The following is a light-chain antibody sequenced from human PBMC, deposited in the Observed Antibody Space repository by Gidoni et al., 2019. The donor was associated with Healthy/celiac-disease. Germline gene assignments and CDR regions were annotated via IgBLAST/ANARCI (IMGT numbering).Light chain of an antibody. CDR2: GAS. CDR3: QQYNNWPPRRT. V-gene: IGKV3-15*01. CDR1: QIVSSN. J-gene: IGKJ4*01. Sequence: EIVMTQPPATLSVSPGERATLSCRASQIVSSNLAWYQQKPGQAPRLLIYGASTRATGIPARFSVSGSGTECTLTISSLQSEDFAVYYCQQYNNWPPRRTFGGGTKVEIK.